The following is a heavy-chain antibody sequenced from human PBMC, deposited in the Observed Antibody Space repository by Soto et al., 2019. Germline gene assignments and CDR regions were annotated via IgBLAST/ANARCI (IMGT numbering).Heavy chain of an antibody. D-gene: IGHD1-7*01. CDR3: AKAKMELLYFNN. V-gene: IGHV1-18*01. Sequence: GASVKVSCKASGYCFTSYGISGVRQAPGQGLEWMGWISAYNGNTNYAQKLQGRLTMTTDTSTSTAYIKLTSRRSDDTAVYYCAKAKMELLYFNNWGQGTLVTVSS. CDR2: ISAYNGNT. J-gene: IGHJ4*02. CDR1: GYCFTSYG.